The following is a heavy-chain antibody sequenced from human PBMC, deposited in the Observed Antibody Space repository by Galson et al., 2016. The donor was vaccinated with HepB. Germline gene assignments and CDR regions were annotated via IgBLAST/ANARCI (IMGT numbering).Heavy chain of an antibody. CDR2: ISYDGSNK. CDR1: GFTFNTYG. J-gene: IGHJ4*02. CDR3: ARSYYDYVWGSYREPFYFDY. V-gene: IGHV3-30*03. D-gene: IGHD3-16*02. Sequence: SLRLSCAASGFTFNTYGMHWVRQAPGRGLEWVTLISYDGSNKHYADSVKGRFSISRDNSKNTLFLQMNSLRAEDTAVYYCARSYYDYVWGSYREPFYFDYWGQGTLVTVSS.